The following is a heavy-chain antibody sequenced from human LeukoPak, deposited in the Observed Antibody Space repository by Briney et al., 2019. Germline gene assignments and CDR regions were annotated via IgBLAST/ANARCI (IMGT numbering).Heavy chain of an antibody. V-gene: IGHV3-48*03. CDR2: ISSSGSTI. D-gene: IGHD3-16*02. J-gene: IGHJ5*02. Sequence: GGSLRLSCAASGFTFSSYEMNWVRQAPGKGLEWVSYISSSGSTIYYADSVKGRFTISRDNAKNSLYLQMNSLKTEDTAVYYCTTVLHYVWGSYRSRFDPWGQGTLVTVSS. CDR3: TTVLHYVWGSYRSRFDP. CDR1: GFTFSSYE.